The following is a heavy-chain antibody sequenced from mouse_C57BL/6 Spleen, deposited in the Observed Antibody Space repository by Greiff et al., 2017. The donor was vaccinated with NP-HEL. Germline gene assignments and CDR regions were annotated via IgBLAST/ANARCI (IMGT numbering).Heavy chain of an antibody. CDR2: IYPGDGDT. Sequence: VQLQQSGAELVKPGASVKISCKASGYAFSSYWMNWVKQRPGKGLEWIGQIYPGDGDTNYNGKFKGKATLTADKSSSTAYMQLSSLTSEDSAVYFCARRGDWDGGFDYWGQGTTLTVSS. CDR1: GYAFSSYW. D-gene: IGHD4-1*01. J-gene: IGHJ2*01. CDR3: ARRGDWDGGFDY. V-gene: IGHV1-80*01.